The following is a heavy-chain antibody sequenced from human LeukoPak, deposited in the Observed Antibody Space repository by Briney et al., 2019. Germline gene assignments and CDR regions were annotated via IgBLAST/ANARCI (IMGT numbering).Heavy chain of an antibody. Sequence: PSETLSLTCAVSGGSFSGYYWSWLRQPPGKGLEWIGEINHSGNTNYNPSLKSRVTISVDTSKNQFSLTLSSVTAADTAVYYCARGGGYNWFDPWGQGTLVTVSS. D-gene: IGHD3-10*01. CDR1: GGSFSGYY. CDR3: ARGGGYNWFDP. J-gene: IGHJ5*02. CDR2: INHSGNT. V-gene: IGHV4-34*01.